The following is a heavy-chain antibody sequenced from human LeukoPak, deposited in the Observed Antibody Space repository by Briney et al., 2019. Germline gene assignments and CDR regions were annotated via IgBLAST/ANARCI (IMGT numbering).Heavy chain of an antibody. CDR1: GFTFSSYW. V-gene: IGHV3-74*01. CDR2: INSDGSST. Sequence: GGSLRLSCAASGFTFSSYWMHWVRQAPGKGLVWVSRINSDGSSTSYADSVKGRFTISKDNAKNSLYLQMNSLRAEDTAVYYCARDDYGDYFEDYWGQGTLVTVSS. J-gene: IGHJ4*02. D-gene: IGHD4-17*01. CDR3: ARDDYGDYFEDY.